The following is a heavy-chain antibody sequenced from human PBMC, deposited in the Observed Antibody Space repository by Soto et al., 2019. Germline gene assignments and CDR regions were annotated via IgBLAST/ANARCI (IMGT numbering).Heavy chain of an antibody. CDR1: GFTFSSCD. D-gene: IGHD3-22*01. CDR2: ISGSGGST. CDR3: AKSPESYDSSGPNGY. Sequence: PGGSLRLSCAASGFTFSSCDMSWVRQAPGKGLEWVSAISGSGGSTYYADSVKGRFTISRDNSKNTLYLQMNSLRAEDTAVYYCAKSPESYDSSGPNGYWGQGTLVTVSS. J-gene: IGHJ4*02. V-gene: IGHV3-23*01.